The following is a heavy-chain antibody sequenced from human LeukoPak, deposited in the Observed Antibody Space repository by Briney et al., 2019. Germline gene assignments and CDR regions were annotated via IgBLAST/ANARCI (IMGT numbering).Heavy chain of an antibody. V-gene: IGHV1-8*01. CDR3: ARERKCRGVIISCFDL. Sequence: ASVKVSCKASGCTFTSYDINWVRQAAGQGLEWMGWMNPNRGNTGYAQKFQGRVTITRNNSISTAYMELSSLRSEDTAVYYCARERKCRGVIISCFDLWGQGTLVTVSS. CDR2: MNPNRGNT. J-gene: IGHJ5*02. D-gene: IGHD3-10*01. CDR1: GCTFTSYD.